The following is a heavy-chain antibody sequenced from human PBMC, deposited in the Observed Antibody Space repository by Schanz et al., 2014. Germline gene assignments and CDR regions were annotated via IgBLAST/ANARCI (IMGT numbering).Heavy chain of an antibody. V-gene: IGHV1-69*02. CDR1: GGTFSSYT. J-gene: IGHJ4*02. CDR2: IIPVLNIA. D-gene: IGHD4-17*01. CDR3: ARGYGDSPTDF. Sequence: QLQLVQSGAEVKKPGSSVKVSCKLSGGTFSSYTISWMRQAPGQGLEWMGKIIPVLNIATYAQRFQGRVSITADTSTNTAYMELRSLRSDDTAVYYCARGYGDSPTDFWGQGTLVTVSA.